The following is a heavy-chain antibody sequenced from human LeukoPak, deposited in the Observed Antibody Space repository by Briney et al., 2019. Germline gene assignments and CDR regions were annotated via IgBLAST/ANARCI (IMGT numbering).Heavy chain of an antibody. CDR1: GGSISSYY. CDR2: IYYSGST. V-gene: IGHV4-59*08. J-gene: IGHJ4*02. D-gene: IGHD5-12*01. Sequence: PETLSLTCTVSGGSISSYYWSWIRQPPGKGLEWIGYIYYSGSTNYNPSLKSRVTISVDTSKNQFSLKLSSVTAADTAVYYCARRKGYGYFDYWGQGTLVTVSS. CDR3: ARRKGYGYFDY.